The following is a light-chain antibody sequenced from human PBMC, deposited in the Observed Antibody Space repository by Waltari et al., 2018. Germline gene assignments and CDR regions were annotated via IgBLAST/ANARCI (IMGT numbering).Light chain of an antibody. Sequence: DIQMTQSPSSLSASVGARVSITCRASQSISSYLNWYQQKPGKPPSLLIYAASSLQSGVPSRFSGSGYGTDFTLTMSSLQPGDFATYYCQQSHSSPFTFAQGTKLDIK. V-gene: IGKV1-39*01. J-gene: IGKJ2*01. CDR3: QQSHSSPFT. CDR2: AAS. CDR1: QSISSY.